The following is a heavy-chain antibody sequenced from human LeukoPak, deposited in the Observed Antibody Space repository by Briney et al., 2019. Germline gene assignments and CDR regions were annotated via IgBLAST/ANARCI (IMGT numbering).Heavy chain of an antibody. V-gene: IGHV3-23*01. CDR1: GFTFSSYA. Sequence: GGSLRLSCAASGFTFSSYAMSWVRQAPGKGLEWVSAISGSGGSTYYADSVKGRFTISRDNSKNTLYLQMNSLRAEDTAVYYCAKDFLAYCGGDCPSDAFDIWGQGTMVTVSS. CDR3: AKDFLAYCGGDCPSDAFDI. CDR2: ISGSGGST. J-gene: IGHJ3*02. D-gene: IGHD2-21*01.